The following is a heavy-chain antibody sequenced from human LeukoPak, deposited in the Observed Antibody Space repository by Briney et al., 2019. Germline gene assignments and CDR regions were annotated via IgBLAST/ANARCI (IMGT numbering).Heavy chain of an antibody. CDR3: ARDGSLPDY. CDR1: EFTFSNHW. Sequence: GGSLRLSCAASEFTFSNHWMHWVRQAPGEGLVWVPYINSDGSSTSYADYVKGRFTISRDNARNTLYLQMNSLRVEDTAVYYCARDGSLPDYWGQGTLVTVSS. J-gene: IGHJ4*02. V-gene: IGHV3-74*01. CDR2: INSDGSST.